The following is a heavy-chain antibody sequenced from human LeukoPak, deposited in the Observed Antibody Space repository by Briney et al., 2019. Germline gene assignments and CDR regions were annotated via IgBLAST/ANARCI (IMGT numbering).Heavy chain of an antibody. CDR3: AKRPLRSTSYYYFDN. CDR1: GFTFSSYA. Sequence: PGGSLRLSCAASGFTFSSYAMSWVRQAPGKGLEWVSAISGSGGSTYYADSVKGRFTISRDNSKNTLYLQMNNLRAEDTAVYYCAKRPLRSTSYYYFDNWGQGTLVTVSS. CDR2: ISGSGGST. D-gene: IGHD2-2*01. J-gene: IGHJ4*02. V-gene: IGHV3-23*01.